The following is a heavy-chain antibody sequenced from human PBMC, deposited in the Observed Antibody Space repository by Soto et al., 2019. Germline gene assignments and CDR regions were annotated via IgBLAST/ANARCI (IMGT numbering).Heavy chain of an antibody. CDR1: GFTFSSYW. Sequence: GGSLRLSCAASGFTFSSYWMSWVRQAPGKGLDWVANIKQDGSEKYYVDSVKGRFTISRDNAKNSLYLQMNSLRAEDTAVYYCATSRRQLRFLEWFPYAFDIWGQGTMVTVSS. CDR3: ATSRRQLRFLEWFPYAFDI. V-gene: IGHV3-7*01. J-gene: IGHJ3*02. CDR2: IKQDGSEK. D-gene: IGHD3-3*01.